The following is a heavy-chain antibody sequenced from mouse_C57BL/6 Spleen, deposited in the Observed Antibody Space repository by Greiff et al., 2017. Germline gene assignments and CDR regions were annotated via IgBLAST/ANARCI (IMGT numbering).Heavy chain of an antibody. CDR3: ARSDYYGSHAMDY. D-gene: IGHD1-1*01. Sequence: QVQLLQPGAELVMPGASVKLSCKASGYTFTSYWMHWVKQRPGQDLEWIGENDPSDSYTNYNQKLKGKFSLTVDKSYTTAYMKLGSMKSEDTAVYYSARSDYYGSHAMDYWGQGTSVTVSS. CDR2: NDPSDSYT. V-gene: IGHV1-69*01. J-gene: IGHJ4*01. CDR1: GYTFTSYW.